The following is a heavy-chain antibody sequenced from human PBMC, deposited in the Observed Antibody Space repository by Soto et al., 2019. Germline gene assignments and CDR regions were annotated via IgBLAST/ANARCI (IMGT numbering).Heavy chain of an antibody. J-gene: IGHJ6*02. V-gene: IGHV4-34*01. CDR2: INHSGST. D-gene: IGHD3-22*01. CDR1: GGSFSGYY. CDR3: ARGRYYYDSSGYYRSGDYYYYGMDV. Sequence: SETLSLTCAVYGGSFSGYYWSWIRQPPGKGLEWIGEINHSGSTNYNPSLKSRVTISVDTSKNQFSLKLSSVTAADTAVYYCARGRYYYDSSGYYRSGDYYYYGMDVWGQGTTVTVSS.